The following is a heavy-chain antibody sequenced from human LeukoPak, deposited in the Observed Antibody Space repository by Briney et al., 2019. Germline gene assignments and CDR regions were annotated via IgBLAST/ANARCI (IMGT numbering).Heavy chain of an antibody. D-gene: IGHD3-10*01. CDR1: GGSIRSYY. CDR2: IFHSGST. Sequence: SETLSLTCTVSGGSIRSYYWSWIRQPPGKGLEWIGYIFHSGSTTFNPSLKSRVTISVDTSKNQFSLKLSSVTAADTAVYYCARRIPGSNYFDYWGQGTLVTVSS. V-gene: IGHV4-59*08. J-gene: IGHJ4*02. CDR3: ARRIPGSNYFDY.